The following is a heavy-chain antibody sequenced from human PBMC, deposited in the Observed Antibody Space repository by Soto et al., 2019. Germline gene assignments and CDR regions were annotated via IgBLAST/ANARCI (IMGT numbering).Heavy chain of an antibody. CDR1: GGSFSGYY. D-gene: IGHD1-20*01. V-gene: IGHV4-59*01. CDR3: ARDVTGTSVDH. CDR2: IYYTGSA. J-gene: IGHJ4*02. Sequence: SETLSLTCAVYGGSFSGYYWSWIRQPPGKGLEWIGYIYYTGSANYNPSLKSRVTISVDTSKNQFSLKLTSVTAADTAVYYCARDVTGTSVDHWGQGTLVTVSS.